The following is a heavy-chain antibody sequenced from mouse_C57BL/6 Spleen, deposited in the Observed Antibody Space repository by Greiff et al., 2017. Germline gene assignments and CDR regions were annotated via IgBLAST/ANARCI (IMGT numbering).Heavy chain of an antibody. Sequence: VQGVESGAELARPGASVKMSCKASGYTFTSYTMHWVKQRPGQGLEWIGYINPSSGYTKYNQKFKDKATLTADKSSSTAYMQLSSLTSEDSAVYYCARSETGTRYFDYWGQGATLTVSS. CDR2: INPSSGYT. D-gene: IGHD4-1*01. CDR1: GYTFTSYT. V-gene: IGHV1-4*01. CDR3: ARSETGTRYFDY. J-gene: IGHJ2*01.